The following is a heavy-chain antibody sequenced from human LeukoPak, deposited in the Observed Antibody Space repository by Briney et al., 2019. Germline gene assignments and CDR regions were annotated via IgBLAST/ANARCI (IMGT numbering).Heavy chain of an antibody. J-gene: IGHJ1*01. CDR1: GFTFSSYG. Sequence: GGSLRLSCAASGFTFSSYGMHWVRQAPGKGLEWVAFIRYDGSNKYYADSVKGRFTISRDNSKNTLYLQMNSLRAEDTAVYYCAKDRYDFWSGPTAYFQHWGQGTLVTVSS. CDR3: AKDRYDFWSGPTAYFQH. D-gene: IGHD3-3*01. CDR2: IRYDGSNK. V-gene: IGHV3-30*02.